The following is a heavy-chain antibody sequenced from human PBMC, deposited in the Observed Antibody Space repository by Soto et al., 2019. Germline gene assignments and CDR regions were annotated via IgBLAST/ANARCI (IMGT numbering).Heavy chain of an antibody. J-gene: IGHJ4*02. Sequence: QVQLVESGGGVVQPGRSLRPSCAASGFTFSTYAMHWVRQAPGKGLEWVAAISYEGSNKYYADSVKGRFTISRDNSKNTQYLQMNSLRAEDTAVYYCARGGGVVAYYFDHWGQGTLVTVSS. V-gene: IGHV3-30-3*01. CDR3: ARGGGVVAYYFDH. D-gene: IGHD3-16*02. CDR1: GFTFSTYA. CDR2: ISYEGSNK.